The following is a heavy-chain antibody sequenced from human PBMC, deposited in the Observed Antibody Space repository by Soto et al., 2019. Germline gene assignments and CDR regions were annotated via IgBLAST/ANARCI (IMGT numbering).Heavy chain of an antibody. Sequence: PGGSLRLSCAASGFTFSDYYMSWIRQAPGKGLEWVSYISSSGSTIYYADSVKGRFTISRDNAKNSLYLQMNSLRAEDTAVYYCARDIVVVVAAAYSYYYGMDVWGQGTTVTVSS. CDR2: ISSSGSTI. J-gene: IGHJ6*02. V-gene: IGHV3-11*01. CDR3: ARDIVVVVAAAYSYYYGMDV. CDR1: GFTFSDYY. D-gene: IGHD2-15*01.